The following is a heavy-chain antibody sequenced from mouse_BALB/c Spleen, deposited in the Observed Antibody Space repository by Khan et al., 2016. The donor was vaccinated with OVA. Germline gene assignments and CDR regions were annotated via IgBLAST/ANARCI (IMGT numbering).Heavy chain of an antibody. D-gene: IGHD2-10*01. CDR1: GFSLTGYG. CDR2: IWGDGST. V-gene: IGHV2-6-7*01. J-gene: IGHJ4*01. CDR3: ARAYYCNYREAMDF. Sequence: QVQLKESGPGLVAPSQSLSITCSVSGFSLTGYGVNWVRQPPGKGLEWLGMIWGDGSTDSNSALKSRLSISKDNSKSQVFLKMNSLQTDDTAMYYCARAYYCNYREAMDFWGQGTTVTVSS.